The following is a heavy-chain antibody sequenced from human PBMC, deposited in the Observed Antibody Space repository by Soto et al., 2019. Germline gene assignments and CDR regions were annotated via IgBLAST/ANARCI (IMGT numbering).Heavy chain of an antibody. J-gene: IGHJ6*02. CDR1: GGTFNNYP. CDR2: SIPIFGTA. Sequence: QVQLVQSGAEVKKPASSVKVSCKASGGTFNNYPITWVRQAPGEGLEWMGGSIPIFGTANYAQNFQGRVTISVAESTSTAYMELSSLRSEDTGVYYCARGRGYSGDDHYYYFDMDVWGQGTTVTVSS. D-gene: IGHD5-12*01. V-gene: IGHV1-69*01. CDR3: ARGRGYSGDDHYYYFDMDV.